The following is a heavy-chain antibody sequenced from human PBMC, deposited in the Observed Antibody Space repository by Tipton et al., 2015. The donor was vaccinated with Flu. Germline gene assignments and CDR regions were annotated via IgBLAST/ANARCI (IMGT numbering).Heavy chain of an antibody. J-gene: IGHJ4*02. CDR1: GYSIRSGYY. CDR2: IHQSGTT. D-gene: IGHD6-19*01. V-gene: IGHV4-38-2*01. CDR3: ARAPTTAVAYI. Sequence: TLSLTCAVSGYSIRSGYYWDWIRQPPGKGLEWIGSIHQSGTTYYKSSLKSRATISVDTSKNQFSLTLSSVTAADTAVYYCARAPTTAVAYIWSQGTLVTVSS.